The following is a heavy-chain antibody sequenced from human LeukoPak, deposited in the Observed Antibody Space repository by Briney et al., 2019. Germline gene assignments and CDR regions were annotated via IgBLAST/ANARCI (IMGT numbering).Heavy chain of an antibody. J-gene: IGHJ5*02. CDR3: ARGRYSSSP. V-gene: IGHV3-30-3*01. CDR1: GFTFSSYA. Sequence: GSLRLSCAASGFTFSSYAMHWVRQAPGKGLEWVAVISYDGSNKYYADSVKGRFTISRDNSKNTLYLQVNSLRVEDTAVYYCARGRYSSSPWGQGTLVTVSS. D-gene: IGHD6-6*01. CDR2: ISYDGSNK.